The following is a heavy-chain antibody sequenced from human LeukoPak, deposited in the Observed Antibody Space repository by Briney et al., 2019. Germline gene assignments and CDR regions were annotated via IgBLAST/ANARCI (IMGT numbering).Heavy chain of an antibody. CDR2: INWNGGST. D-gene: IGHD1-14*01. CDR1: GFTFDDYG. J-gene: IGHJ4*02. Sequence: GGSLRLSCAASGFTFDDYGMSWVRQAPGKGLEWVSGINWNGGSTGYADSVKGRFTISRDNAKNSLYLQINSLRAEDTAVYYCGRDSFETDIDYWGQGTLVTVSS. CDR3: GRDSFETDIDY. V-gene: IGHV3-20*04.